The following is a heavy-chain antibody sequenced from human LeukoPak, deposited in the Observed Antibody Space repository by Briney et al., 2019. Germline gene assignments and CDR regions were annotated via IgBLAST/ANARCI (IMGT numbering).Heavy chain of an antibody. Sequence: SETLSLTCTVSGGSISSSSYYWGWIRQPPGKGLERIGSIYYSGSTYYNPSLKSRVTISVDTSKNQFSLKLSSVTAADTAVYYCARVRGAFDIWGQGTMVTVSS. CDR3: ARVRGAFDI. D-gene: IGHD3-10*01. CDR1: GGSISSSSYY. CDR2: IYYSGST. V-gene: IGHV4-39*01. J-gene: IGHJ3*02.